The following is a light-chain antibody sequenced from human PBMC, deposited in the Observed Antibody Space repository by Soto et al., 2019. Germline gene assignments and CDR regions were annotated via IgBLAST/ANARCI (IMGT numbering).Light chain of an antibody. CDR3: QQVYGYPRT. V-gene: IGKV1-9*01. CDR2: AAS. CDR1: QGISSS. J-gene: IGKJ1*01. Sequence: DIQLTQSPSFLSASVGDRVTITCRASQGISSSVAWYQQKPGKAPKVLIYAASTLQSGVPSRFSGSGSGTEFTLTIRSLQPEDFATYYCQQVYGYPRTFGQGTKVDIK.